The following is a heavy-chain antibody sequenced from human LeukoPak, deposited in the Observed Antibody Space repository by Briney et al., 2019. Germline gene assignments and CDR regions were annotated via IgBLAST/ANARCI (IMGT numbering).Heavy chain of an antibody. D-gene: IGHD6-13*01. J-gene: IGHJ6*02. Sequence: GRSLRLSCAASGFTFSSYGMHWVRQAPGKGLEWVAVISYDGSNKYYAGSVKGRFTISRDNSKNTLYLQMNSLRAEDTAVYYCAKDPAAAVAYYYGMDVWGQGTTVTVSS. CDR2: ISYDGSNK. CDR1: GFTFSSYG. CDR3: AKDPAAAVAYYYGMDV. V-gene: IGHV3-30*18.